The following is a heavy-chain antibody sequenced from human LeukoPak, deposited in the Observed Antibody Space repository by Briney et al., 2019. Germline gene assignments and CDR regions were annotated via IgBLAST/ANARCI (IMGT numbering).Heavy chain of an antibody. CDR1: GGSISSYY. Sequence: SETLSLTCTVSGGSISSYYWNWIRQPPGKGLEWIGYIYYSGSTNYNPSLKSRVTISVDTSKNQFSLRLSSVTAADTAVYYCARESGGSYYGAFDYWGQGTLVTVSS. V-gene: IGHV4-59*01. CDR3: ARESGGSYYGAFDY. CDR2: IYYSGST. D-gene: IGHD1-26*01. J-gene: IGHJ4*02.